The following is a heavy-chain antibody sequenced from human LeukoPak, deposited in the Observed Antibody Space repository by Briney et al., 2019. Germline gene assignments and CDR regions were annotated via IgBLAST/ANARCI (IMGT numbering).Heavy chain of an antibody. CDR1: GFTFSNYA. D-gene: IGHD2-21*02. CDR3: ARARLVVTALDY. V-gene: IGHV3-64*01. Sequence: GGSLRLSCAVSGFTFSNYALHWVRQAPGKGLEYVSVISSNGGSTYYANSVKGRFTISRDNSKNTLYLQMGSLRPDDMAVYYCARARLVVTALDYWGQGTLVTVSS. J-gene: IGHJ4*02. CDR2: ISSNGGST.